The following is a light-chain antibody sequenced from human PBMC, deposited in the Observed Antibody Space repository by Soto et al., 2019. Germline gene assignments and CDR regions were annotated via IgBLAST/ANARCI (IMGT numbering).Light chain of an antibody. J-gene: IGKJ5*01. V-gene: IGKV1-33*01. CDR3: QQHGLLPIT. CDR2: DVS. CDR1: QDISKY. Sequence: DIQMTHSPSSLSASVGDKVTITCQASQDISKYLSWFQQKPGKAPELLIYDVSSLQAGVPSRFSGAGSGAEFTFTIISLQPEDFAIYYCQQHGLLPITFGQGTRLDIK.